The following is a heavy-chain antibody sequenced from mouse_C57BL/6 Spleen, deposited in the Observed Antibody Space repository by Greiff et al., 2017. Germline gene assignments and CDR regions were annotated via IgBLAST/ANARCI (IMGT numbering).Heavy chain of an antibody. J-gene: IGHJ1*03. CDR1: GYTFTSYT. V-gene: IGHV1-4*01. Sequence: VQLQQSGAELARPGASVKMSCKASGYTFTSYTMHWVKQRPGQGLEWIGYINPSSGYTKYNQKFKDKATLTADKSSSTAYMQLSSLTSEDSAVYYCASPLITTVEGYWYFDVWGTGTTVTVSS. D-gene: IGHD1-1*01. CDR3: ASPLITTVEGYWYFDV. CDR2: INPSSGYT.